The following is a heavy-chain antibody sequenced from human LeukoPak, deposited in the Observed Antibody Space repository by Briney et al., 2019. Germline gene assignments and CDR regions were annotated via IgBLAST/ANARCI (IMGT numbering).Heavy chain of an antibody. V-gene: IGHV3-30*18. J-gene: IGHJ3*02. Sequence: PGRSLRLSCAASGFTFSSYGMHWVRQAPGKGLEWVAVITYGGSNKDYADSVKGRFTISRDKSKNTLYLQMNSLRAEDTAVYYCAKLTVIVGATLARDAFDIWGQGTMVTVSS. CDR1: GFTFSSYG. CDR3: AKLTVIVGATLARDAFDI. D-gene: IGHD1-26*01. CDR2: ITYGGSNK.